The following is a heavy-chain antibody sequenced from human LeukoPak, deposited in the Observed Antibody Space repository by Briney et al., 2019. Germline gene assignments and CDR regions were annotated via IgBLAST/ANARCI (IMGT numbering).Heavy chain of an antibody. CDR2: MNHSGST. CDR1: GGSFSGYY. V-gene: IGHV4-34*01. CDR3: ARGYCSSTSCYTDAFDI. D-gene: IGHD2-2*02. Sequence: SETLSLTCAVYGGSFSGYYWSLIRQPAGKGLEWIGEMNHSGSTNYNPSLKSRVTISVDTSKNQFSLKLSSVTAADTAVYYCARGYCSSTSCYTDAFDIWGQGTMVTVSS. J-gene: IGHJ3*02.